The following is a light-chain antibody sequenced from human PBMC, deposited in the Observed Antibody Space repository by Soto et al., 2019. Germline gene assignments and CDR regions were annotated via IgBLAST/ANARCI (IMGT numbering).Light chain of an antibody. J-gene: IGKJ5*01. CDR3: QKYNSAPLT. CDR2: AAS. V-gene: IGKV1-27*01. CDR1: QGINNY. Sequence: DIQMTQSPSSLSASVGDRVTITCRASQGINNYLAWYQQKPGKVPKLLIYAASTLQSGVPSRFSGSGSGTYVTPTISSLQPEDVATNYCQKYNSAPLTFGEGTRLEIK.